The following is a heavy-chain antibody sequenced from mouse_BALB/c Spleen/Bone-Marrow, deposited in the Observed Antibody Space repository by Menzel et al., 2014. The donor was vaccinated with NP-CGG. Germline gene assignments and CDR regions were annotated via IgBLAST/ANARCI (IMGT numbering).Heavy chain of an antibody. D-gene: IGHD1-1*01. CDR1: GYTFTTYT. CDR2: INPSTGFT. CDR3: ARGGFLLRSLALDY. V-gene: IGHV1-4*01. Sequence: VQRVESGAELARPGASVKMSCKASGYTFTTYTMHWVQQRPGQGLEWVGYINPSTGFTNYNQIFKDKATLAADKSSSTAYMQLSSLTSEDSAVYYCARGGFLLRSLALDYWGQETSVTVSS. J-gene: IGHJ4*01.